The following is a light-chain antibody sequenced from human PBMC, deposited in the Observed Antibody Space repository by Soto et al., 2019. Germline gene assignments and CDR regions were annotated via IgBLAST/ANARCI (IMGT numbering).Light chain of an antibody. CDR1: SSNIGNNA. J-gene: IGLJ1*01. V-gene: IGLV1-36*01. CDR3: AAWDDSLNGYV. CDR2: YDD. Sequence: QPVLTQPPSVSEAPRQRVTISCSGSSSNIGNNAVNWYQQLPGKAPKLLIYYDDLLPSGVSDRFSGSKSGNSASLAISGLQSEDEAEYHCAAWDDSLNGYVFGSGTKLTVL.